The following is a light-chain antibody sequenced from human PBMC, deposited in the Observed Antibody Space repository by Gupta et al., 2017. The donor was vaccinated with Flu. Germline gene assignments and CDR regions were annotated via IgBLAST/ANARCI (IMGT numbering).Light chain of an antibody. V-gene: IGKV3-11*01. Sequence: EIVLTQSPSTLSLSPGDRATLSCRASQSVSSYLAWYQQKPGQAPRLLIYDAYNRATGIPARFSGSGSGADFRLTISSLEPEDFAVYYCQLRSDWLTFGGGTKVEI. CDR1: QSVSSY. J-gene: IGKJ4*01. CDR2: DAY. CDR3: QLRSDWLT.